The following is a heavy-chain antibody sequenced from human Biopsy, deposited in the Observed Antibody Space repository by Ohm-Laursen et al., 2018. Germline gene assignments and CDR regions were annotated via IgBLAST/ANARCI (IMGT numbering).Heavy chain of an antibody. J-gene: IGHJ4*02. CDR1: GGSFSGYY. CDR2: INHSGST. Sequence: TLSLTCPVYGGSFSGYYWSWIRQPSGKGLEWIGEINHSGSTNYNPSLKSRVTISVDTSKNQFSLKLSSVTAADTAVYYCARGRLRAVARFDYWGQGTLVTVSS. V-gene: IGHV4-34*01. D-gene: IGHD6-19*01. CDR3: ARGRLRAVARFDY.